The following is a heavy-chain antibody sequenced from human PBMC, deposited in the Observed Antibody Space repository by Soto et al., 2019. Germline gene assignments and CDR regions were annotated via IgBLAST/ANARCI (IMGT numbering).Heavy chain of an antibody. J-gene: IGHJ6*02. D-gene: IGHD1-26*01. CDR1: GFTFGDYA. CDR2: IRSKAYGGTT. Sequence: GGSLRLSCTASGFTFGDYAMSWFRQAPGKGLEWVGFIRSKAYGGTTEYAASVKGRFTISRDDSKSIAYLQMNSLKTEDTAVYYCTRDRRGWELLDGTNYYGMDVWGQGTTVTVSS. CDR3: TRDRRGWELLDGTNYYGMDV. V-gene: IGHV3-49*03.